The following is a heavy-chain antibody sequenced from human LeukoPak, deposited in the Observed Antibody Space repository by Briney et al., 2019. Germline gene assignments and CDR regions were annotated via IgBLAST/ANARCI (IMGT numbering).Heavy chain of an antibody. Sequence: VASVKVSCKASGYTSTRYYMHWVRQAPGQGLEWMGIINPSGGNTNYAQKFQGRVTMTRDMSTSTVYMELSSLRSEDTAVYYCARERSSGYNDAFDIWGQGTMVTVSS. V-gene: IGHV1-46*01. J-gene: IGHJ3*02. CDR1: GYTSTRYY. CDR3: ARERSSGYNDAFDI. D-gene: IGHD3-22*01. CDR2: INPSGGNT.